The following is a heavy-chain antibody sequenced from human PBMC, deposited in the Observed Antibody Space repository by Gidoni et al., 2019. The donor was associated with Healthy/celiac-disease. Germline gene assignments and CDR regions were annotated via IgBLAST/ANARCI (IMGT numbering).Heavy chain of an antibody. J-gene: IGHJ4*02. CDR3: TTEDDFWSGYYPFDY. CDR1: GFTFSNAW. Sequence: EVQLVESGGGLVKPGGSLRLSCAASGFTFSNAWMSWVRQAPGKGLEWVGRIKSKTDGGTTDYAAPVKGRFTISRDDSKNTLYLQMNSLKTEDTAVYYCTTEDDFWSGYYPFDYWGQGTLVTVSS. V-gene: IGHV3-15*01. D-gene: IGHD3-3*01. CDR2: IKSKTDGGTT.